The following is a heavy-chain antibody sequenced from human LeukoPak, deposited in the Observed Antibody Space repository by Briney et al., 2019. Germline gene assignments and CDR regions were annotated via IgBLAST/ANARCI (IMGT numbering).Heavy chain of an antibody. CDR1: GFTVSSNY. V-gene: IGHV3-53*01. CDR3: ASGPTYSGSQENY. J-gene: IGHJ4*02. D-gene: IGHD1-26*01. CDR2: IYSGGST. Sequence: GGSLRLSCAVSGFTVSSNYMNWVRQAPGKGLEWVSVIYSGGSTYYADSVKGRFTISRDSSKNTLYLQMNSLRVEDTAVNYCASGPTYSGSQENYWGQGTLVTVSS.